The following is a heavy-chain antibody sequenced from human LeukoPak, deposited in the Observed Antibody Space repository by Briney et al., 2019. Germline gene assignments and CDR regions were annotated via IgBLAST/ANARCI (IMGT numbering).Heavy chain of an antibody. J-gene: IGHJ5*02. CDR2: ISPSGGST. CDR3: ARDNSVRDEAWWFNP. CDR1: GYTFTGYW. D-gene: IGHD5-24*01. Sequence: ASVKVSCKAFGYTFTGYWMHWVRQAPGQGPEWMGVISPSGGSTIYAQKFKGRVTLTRDMSASSDYLELSSLRSEDTAVYYCARDNSVRDEAWWFNPWGQGTLVTVSS. V-gene: IGHV1-46*01.